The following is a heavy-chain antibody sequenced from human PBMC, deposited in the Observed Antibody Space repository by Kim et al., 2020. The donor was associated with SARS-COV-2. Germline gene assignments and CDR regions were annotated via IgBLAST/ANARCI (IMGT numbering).Heavy chain of an antibody. V-gene: IGHV4-59*01. J-gene: IGHJ1*01. D-gene: IGHD2-15*01. CDR2: IYYSGST. CDR3: ANIGGYCSGGSCYSGYFQH. CDR1: GGSISSYY. Sequence: SETLSLTCTVSGGSISSYYWSWIRQPPGKGLEWIGYIYYSGSTNYNPSLKSRVTISVDTSKNQFSLKLSSVTAADTAVYYCANIGGYCSGGSCYSGYFQHWGQGTLVTVSS.